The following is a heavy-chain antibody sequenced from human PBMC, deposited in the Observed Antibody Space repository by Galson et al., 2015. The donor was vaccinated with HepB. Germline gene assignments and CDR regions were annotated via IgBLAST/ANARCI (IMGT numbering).Heavy chain of an antibody. CDR2: ISHDGINK. Sequence: SLRLSCAASGFTFTTYAMHWVRQAPGKGLDWVAVISHDGINKYYADSVKGRFTISRDNSKNTLYLQLNSLRAQDTAVYYCVRGAWVESGYLGGYYTDVWGTGTTVTVSS. J-gene: IGHJ6*03. CDR3: VRGAWVESGYLGGYYTDV. CDR1: GFTFTTYA. V-gene: IGHV3-30-3*01. D-gene: IGHD3-3*01.